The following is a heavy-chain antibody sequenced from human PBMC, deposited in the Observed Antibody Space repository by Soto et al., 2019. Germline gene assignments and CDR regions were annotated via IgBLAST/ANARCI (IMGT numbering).Heavy chain of an antibody. CDR1: GYTFTSYA. CDR3: ARDQTVLDY. V-gene: IGHV1-18*04. J-gene: IGHJ4*02. CDR2: ISAYSGNT. Sequence: QVQLVQSGAEVKKPGASVKVSCKASGYTFTSYAFNWVRQAPGQGLEWMGWISAYSGNTNYAQKFQGRVTMTTDTSMSTVYLELRSLRSDDTAVYYCARDQTVLDYWGQGTLVTVSS. D-gene: IGHD4-17*01.